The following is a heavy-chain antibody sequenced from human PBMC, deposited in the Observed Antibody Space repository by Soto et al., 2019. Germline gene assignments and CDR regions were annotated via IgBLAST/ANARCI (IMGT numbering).Heavy chain of an antibody. CDR2: MNPNSGNT. D-gene: IGHD3-3*01. CDR3: ARVPAFTTEFDP. J-gene: IGHJ5*02. CDR1: GYTFTSYD. Sequence: ASVKVSCKASGYTFTSYDINWVRQASGQGLEWMGWMNPNSGNTGYAQKFQGRVTMTRNTSKSTAYMELSSLRSEDTAVYYCARVPAFTTEFDPWGQGTLVTVSS. V-gene: IGHV1-8*01.